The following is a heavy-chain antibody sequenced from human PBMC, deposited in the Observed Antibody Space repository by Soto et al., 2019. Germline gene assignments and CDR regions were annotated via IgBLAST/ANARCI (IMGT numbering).Heavy chain of an antibody. V-gene: IGHV3-30-3*01. CDR2: ISYDGSNK. CDR1: GFTFSSYA. J-gene: IGHJ6*02. D-gene: IGHD6-13*01. CDR3: ARDLGIRVAAAYYYYYGMDV. Sequence: QVQLVESGGGVVQPGRSLRLSCAASGFTFSSYAMHWVRQAPGKGLEWVAVISYDGSNKYYADSVKGRFTISRDNSKNAXYXXMNSLRAEDTAVYYCARDLGIRVAAAYYYYYGMDVWGQGTTVTVSS.